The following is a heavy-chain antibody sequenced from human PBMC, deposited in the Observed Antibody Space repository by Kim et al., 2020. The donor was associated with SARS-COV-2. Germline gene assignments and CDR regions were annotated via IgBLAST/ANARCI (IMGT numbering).Heavy chain of an antibody. Sequence: SETLSLTCAVYGGSFSGYYWSWIRQPPGKGLEWIGEINHSGSTNYNPSLKSRVTISVDTSKNQFSLKLSSVTAADTAVYYCARLRGTMVRGQNWFDPWGQGTLVTVSS. V-gene: IGHV4-34*01. CDR3: ARLRGTMVRGQNWFDP. CDR2: INHSGST. CDR1: GGSFSGYY. J-gene: IGHJ5*02. D-gene: IGHD3-10*01.